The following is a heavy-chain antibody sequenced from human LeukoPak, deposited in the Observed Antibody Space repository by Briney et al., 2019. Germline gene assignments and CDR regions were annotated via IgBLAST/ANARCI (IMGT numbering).Heavy chain of an antibody. CDR3: ARGVYYDFWSGYLDYYGMDV. V-gene: IGHV3-13*01. CDR2: IGTAGDT. CDR1: GFTFSSYD. J-gene: IGHJ6*02. Sequence: GGSLRLSCAASGFTFSSYDMHWVRQATGKGLEWDSAIGTAGDTYYPGSVKGRFTISRENAKNSLYLQMNSLRAGDTAVYYCARGVYYDFWSGYLDYYGMDVWGQGTTVTVSS. D-gene: IGHD3-3*01.